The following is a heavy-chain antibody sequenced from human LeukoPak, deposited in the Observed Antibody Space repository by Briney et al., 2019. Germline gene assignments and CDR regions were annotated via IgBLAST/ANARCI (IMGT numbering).Heavy chain of an antibody. V-gene: IGHV3-30*18. Sequence: PGGSLRLSCAASGFTFSSCGMHWVRQAPGKGLERVAVITYDGDTTYFEDSVKGRFTISRDTSQSTLYLQMNSLGAEDTAVYYCVKEQGAGSYRTADYWGQGTLVTVSS. CDR2: ITYDGDTT. D-gene: IGHD3-10*01. CDR1: GFTFSSCG. J-gene: IGHJ4*02. CDR3: VKEQGAGSYRTADY.